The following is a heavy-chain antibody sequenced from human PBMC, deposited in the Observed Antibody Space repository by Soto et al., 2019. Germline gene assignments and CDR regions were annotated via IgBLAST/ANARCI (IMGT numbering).Heavy chain of an antibody. D-gene: IGHD3-22*01. J-gene: IGHJ6*02. CDR2: INHSGST. V-gene: IGHV4-34*01. CDR1: GGSFSGYY. CDR3: AIQVVETYYYYGMDV. Sequence: QVQLQQWGAGLLKPSETLSLTCAVYGGSFSGYYWSWIRQPPGKGLEWIGEINHSGSTNYNPSLKSRVTTSVDTSKNQFSLKLSSVTAADTAVYYCAIQVVETYYYYGMDVWGQGTTVTVSS.